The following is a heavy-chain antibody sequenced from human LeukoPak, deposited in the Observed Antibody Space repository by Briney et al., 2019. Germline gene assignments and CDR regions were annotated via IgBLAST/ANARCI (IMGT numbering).Heavy chain of an antibody. CDR3: ARDLRGIAAAGTIDP. Sequence: SETLSLTCTVSGGSISSYYWSWLRQPAGKGLEWIGRIYTSGSTNYNPSLKSRVTMSVDTSKNQFSLKLRSATAADTAVYYCARDLRGIAAAGTIDPWGQGTLVTVSS. CDR1: GGSISSYY. CDR2: IYTSGST. D-gene: IGHD6-13*01. V-gene: IGHV4-4*07. J-gene: IGHJ5*02.